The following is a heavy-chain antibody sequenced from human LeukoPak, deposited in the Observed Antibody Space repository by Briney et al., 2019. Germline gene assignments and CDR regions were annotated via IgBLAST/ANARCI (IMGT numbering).Heavy chain of an antibody. D-gene: IGHD5-18*01. Sequence: SETLSLTCTVSGGSISSYYWSWIRQPPGKGLEWIGYIYYSGSTNYNPSLKSRVTISVDTSKNQFSLKLSSVTAADTAVYYCARGGYSYGTLYYLGYWGQGTLVTVSS. CDR1: GGSISSYY. CDR3: ARGGYSYGTLYYLGY. CDR2: IYYSGST. V-gene: IGHV4-59*01. J-gene: IGHJ4*02.